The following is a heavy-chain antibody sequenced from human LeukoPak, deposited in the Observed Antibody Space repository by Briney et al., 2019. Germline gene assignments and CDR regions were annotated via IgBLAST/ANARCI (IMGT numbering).Heavy chain of an antibody. V-gene: IGHV3-64D*06. D-gene: IGHD5-18*01. CDR3: VKVHGIGYNYGPFDY. CDR2: ISSNGGST. CDR1: GFTFSAYA. J-gene: IGHJ4*02. Sequence: GGSLRLSCSASGFTFSAYAMHWVRQAPGKGLEYVSAISSNGGSTYYADSVKGRFTISRDNSKNTLYLQMSSLRAEDTAVYSCVKVHGIGYNYGPFDYWGQGTLVTVSS.